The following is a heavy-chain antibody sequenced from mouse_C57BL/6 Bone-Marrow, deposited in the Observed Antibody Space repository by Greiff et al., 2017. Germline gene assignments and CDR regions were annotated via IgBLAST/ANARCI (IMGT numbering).Heavy chain of an antibody. Sequence: QVQLQQSGAELARPGASVKLSCKASGYTFTSYGISWVKQRTGQGLEWIGEIYPRSGNTYYNEKFKGKATLTADKSSSTAYMELRSLTSEDSAVYFCARRDYYCCSYLYDYAMDYWGQGTSVTVSS. CDR3: ARRDYYCCSYLYDYAMDY. J-gene: IGHJ4*01. V-gene: IGHV1-81*01. CDR2: IYPRSGNT. D-gene: IGHD1-1*01. CDR1: GYTFTSYG.